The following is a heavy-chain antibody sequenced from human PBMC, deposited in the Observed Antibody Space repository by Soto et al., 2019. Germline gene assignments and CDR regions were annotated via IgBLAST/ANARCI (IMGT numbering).Heavy chain of an antibody. CDR3: ARVLRQWLSVWGMDV. J-gene: IGHJ6*02. Sequence: ASVKVSCKASGYTFTSYGISWVRQAPGQGLEWMGWISAYNGNTNYAQKLQGRVTMTTDPSTSTAYMELRSLRSDDTAVYYCARVLRQWLSVWGMDVWGQGTTVTVSS. CDR2: ISAYNGNT. D-gene: IGHD6-19*01. V-gene: IGHV1-18*01. CDR1: GYTFTSYG.